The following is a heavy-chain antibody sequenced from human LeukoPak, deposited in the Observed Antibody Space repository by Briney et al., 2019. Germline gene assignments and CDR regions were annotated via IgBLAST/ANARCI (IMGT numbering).Heavy chain of an antibody. Sequence: SQTLSLTCTVSGGSISSGGYYWSWIRQHPGKGLEWIGYIYHSGSTYYNPSLKSRVTISVDRSKNQFSLKLSSVTAADTAVYYCARYEPYYYGSGSYNAFDIWGQGTMVTVSS. V-gene: IGHV4-30-2*01. CDR2: IYHSGST. J-gene: IGHJ3*02. CDR3: ARYEPYYYGSGSYNAFDI. CDR1: GGSISSGGYY. D-gene: IGHD3-10*01.